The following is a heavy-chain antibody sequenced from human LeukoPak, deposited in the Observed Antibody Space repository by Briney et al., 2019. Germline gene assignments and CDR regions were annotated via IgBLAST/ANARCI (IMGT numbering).Heavy chain of an antibody. D-gene: IGHD3-3*01. Sequence: PSETLSLTCTVSGGSISSYYWSWIWQPAGKGLEWIGRIYTSGSTNYNPSLKSRVTMSVDTSKNQFSLKLSSVTAADTAVYYCARDGPAYDFWSSYPGSSYYYYGMDVWGQGTTVTVSS. V-gene: IGHV4-4*07. CDR1: GGSISSYY. CDR3: ARDGPAYDFWSSYPGSSYYYYGMDV. CDR2: IYTSGST. J-gene: IGHJ6*02.